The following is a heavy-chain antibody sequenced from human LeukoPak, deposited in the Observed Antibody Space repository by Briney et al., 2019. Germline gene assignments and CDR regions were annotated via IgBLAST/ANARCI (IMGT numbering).Heavy chain of an antibody. CDR1: GFTFSSYS. Sequence: GGSLRLSCAASGFTFSSYSMNWVRQAPGKGLEWVSSISSSSSYIYYAASVKGRFTISRDNAKNSLYLQMNSLRAEDTAVYYCARDSTLVPAAHHFDYWGQGTLVTVSS. J-gene: IGHJ4*02. V-gene: IGHV3-21*01. CDR3: ARDSTLVPAAHHFDY. CDR2: ISSSSSYI. D-gene: IGHD2-2*01.